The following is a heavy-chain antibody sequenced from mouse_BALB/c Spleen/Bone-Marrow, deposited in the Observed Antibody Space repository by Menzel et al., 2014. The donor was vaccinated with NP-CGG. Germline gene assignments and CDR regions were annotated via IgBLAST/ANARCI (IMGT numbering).Heavy chain of an antibody. J-gene: IGHJ2*01. CDR2: ISDGGGRA. D-gene: IGHD3-2*01. V-gene: IGHV5-12-2*01. Sequence: EVMLVESGGGLVQPGGSLKLSCAASGFTFSSYTMSWIRQTPEKRLEWVAYISDGGGRAYYPDTVKGRFTISRDNAKNTLYLQMSGLKSEDTAMYYCARQLDSSGYVLDYWGQGTTLTVSS. CDR1: GFTFSSYT. CDR3: ARQLDSSGYVLDY.